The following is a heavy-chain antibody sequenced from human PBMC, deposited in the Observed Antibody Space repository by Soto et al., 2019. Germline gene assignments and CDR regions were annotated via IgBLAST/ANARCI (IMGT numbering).Heavy chain of an antibody. CDR1: GFAFSSYG. D-gene: IGHD2-2*01. Sequence: GGSLRLSCAASGFAFSSYGMHWVRQAPGKGLEWVAVIWYDGGKKYYADSVKGRFTISRDNSKNTLYLQMNSLRAEDTAIYYCARDYPYCTTASCYPSYFDPWGQGTLVTVSS. CDR3: ARDYPYCTTASCYPSYFDP. CDR2: IWYDGGKK. V-gene: IGHV3-33*01. J-gene: IGHJ5*02.